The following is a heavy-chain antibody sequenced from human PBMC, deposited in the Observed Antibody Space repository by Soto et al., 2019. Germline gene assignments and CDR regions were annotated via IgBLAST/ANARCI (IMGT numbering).Heavy chain of an antibody. CDR3: AKGGRGTYYYYYGMDV. CDR2: ISYDGNNK. Sequence: QVQLVESGGGVVQPGRSLRLSCAASGFTFSGYGMHWVRQAPGKGLEWVAVISYDGNNKYYADSVKGRFTISRDNSKNTLYLQMNRLRAEDTAVYYCAKGGRGTYYYYYGMDVWGQGTTVTVSS. J-gene: IGHJ6*02. CDR1: GFTFSGYG. D-gene: IGHD1-1*01. V-gene: IGHV3-30*18.